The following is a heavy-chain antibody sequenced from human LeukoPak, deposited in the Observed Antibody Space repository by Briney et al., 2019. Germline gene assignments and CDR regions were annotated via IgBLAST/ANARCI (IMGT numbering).Heavy chain of an antibody. V-gene: IGHV1-2*02. J-gene: IGHJ5*02. D-gene: IGHD1-26*01. Sequence: ASVKVSCKASGFTITDYFIHWVRQAPGQGLEWMGWINPKSGGTHCAQKFQGRVTMTRDLSMTTAYVELSSLKSDDTAVYYCARDRSGTYDNWLDPWGQGTLVIVSS. CDR1: GFTITDYF. CDR3: ARDRSGTYDNWLDP. CDR2: INPKSGGT.